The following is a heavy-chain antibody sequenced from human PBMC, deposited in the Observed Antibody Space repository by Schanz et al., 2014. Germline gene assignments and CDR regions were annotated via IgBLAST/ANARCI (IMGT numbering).Heavy chain of an antibody. V-gene: IGHV3-7*03. CDR1: GFTFSTYW. CDR2: IKQDESER. D-gene: IGHD3-16*01. Sequence: VQLVESGGGVVQPGRSLRLSCAASGFTFSTYWMSWVRQAPGKGLEWVANIKQDESERSYVDSVKGRFTISRDDAKNSLYLQRNSLRAEDTALYYCAKDRQNRVNRVGYYYGMDVWGQGTTVTVSS. CDR3: AKDRQNRVNRVGYYYGMDV. J-gene: IGHJ6*02.